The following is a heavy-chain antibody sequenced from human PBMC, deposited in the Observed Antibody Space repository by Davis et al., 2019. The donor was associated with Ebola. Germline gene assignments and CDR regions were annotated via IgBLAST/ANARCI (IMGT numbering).Heavy chain of an antibody. D-gene: IGHD3-3*01. V-gene: IGHV4-59*01. CDR2: IYYSGST. Sequence: PGGSLRLSCTVSGGSISSYYWSWIRQPPGKGLEWIGYIYYSGSTNYNPSLKSRVTISVDTSKNQFSLKLSSVTAADTAVYYCARTGVFGVVIPWFDPWGQGTLVTVSS. CDR3: ARTGVFGVVIPWFDP. J-gene: IGHJ5*02. CDR1: GGSISSYY.